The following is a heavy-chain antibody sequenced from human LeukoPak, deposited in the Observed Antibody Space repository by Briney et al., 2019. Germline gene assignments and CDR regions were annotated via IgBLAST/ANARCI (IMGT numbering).Heavy chain of an antibody. J-gene: IGHJ2*01. CDR3: AEDATTMVRGHPTNLNWYFDL. Sequence: GGSLRLSCAASGFTFDDYAMHWVRQAPGKGLEWVSGISWNSGSIGYADSVKGRFTISRDNAKNSLYLQMNSLRAEDTALYYCAEDATTMVRGHPTNLNWYFDLWGRGTLVTVSS. CDR1: GFTFDDYA. V-gene: IGHV3-9*01. CDR2: ISWNSGSI. D-gene: IGHD3-10*01.